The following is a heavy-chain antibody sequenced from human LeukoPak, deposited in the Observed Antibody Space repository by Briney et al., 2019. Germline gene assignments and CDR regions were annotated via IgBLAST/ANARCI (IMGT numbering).Heavy chain of an antibody. Sequence: GGSLRLSCAASGFTFSSYAMSWVRQAPGKGLEWVSAISGSGGSTYYTDSVKGRFTISRDNSKNTLYLQMNSLRAEDTAVYYCAKDLGYSSGWYFGYWGQGTLVTVSS. V-gene: IGHV3-23*01. D-gene: IGHD6-19*01. J-gene: IGHJ4*02. CDR3: AKDLGYSSGWYFGY. CDR1: GFTFSSYA. CDR2: ISGSGGST.